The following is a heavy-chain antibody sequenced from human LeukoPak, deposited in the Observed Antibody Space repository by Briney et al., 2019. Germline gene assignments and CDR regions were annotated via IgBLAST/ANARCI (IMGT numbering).Heavy chain of an antibody. J-gene: IGHJ4*02. CDR3: ARDDYGDCFDY. CDR1: GASISGYY. D-gene: IGHD4-17*01. CDR2: IYNSLN. V-gene: IGHV4-59*01. Sequence: SETLSLTCTVSGASISGYYWSWVRPPPRNRLEFIGNIYNSLNDYNPSLKSRVIISSDTSKNQFSLKLSSVTAADTAVYYCARDDYGDCFDYWGQGTLVTVSS.